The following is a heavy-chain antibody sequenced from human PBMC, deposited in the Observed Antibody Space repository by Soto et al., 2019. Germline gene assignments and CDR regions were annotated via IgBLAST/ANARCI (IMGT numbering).Heavy chain of an antibody. CDR1: GFTFDDYA. D-gene: IGHD3-9*01. J-gene: IGHJ4*02. CDR2: ISWNSGSI. Sequence: PGGSLRLSCAASGFTFDDYAMHWVRQAPGKGLEGVSGISWNSGSIGYADSVKGRFTISRDNAKNSLYLQMNSLRAEDTALYYCARDYYDILTGQVDYWGQGALVTVSS. CDR3: ARDYYDILTGQVDY. V-gene: IGHV3-9*01.